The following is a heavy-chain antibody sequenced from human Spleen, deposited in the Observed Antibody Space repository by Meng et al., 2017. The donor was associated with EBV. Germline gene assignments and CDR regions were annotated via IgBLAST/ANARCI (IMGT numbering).Heavy chain of an antibody. Sequence: QVQLVQSGAEVKKPGSSVKVSCKTSGGTFRSDGISWVRQAPGQGLEWMGGLIPMSDAPYYAQKFQGRVTITADESTSTHYMDLSGLRSEDTAVYYCASESGRGFTPDYWGQGTLVTVYS. CDR2: LIPMSDAP. CDR3: ASESGRGFTPDY. D-gene: IGHD3-10*01. CDR1: GGTFRSDG. J-gene: IGHJ4*02. V-gene: IGHV1-69*01.